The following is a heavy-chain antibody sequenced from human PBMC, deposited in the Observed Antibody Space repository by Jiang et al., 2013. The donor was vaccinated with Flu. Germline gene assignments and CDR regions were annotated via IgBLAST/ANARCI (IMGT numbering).Heavy chain of an antibody. D-gene: IGHD1-26*01. Sequence: YSPSFQGHVTISADKSISTAYLQWSSLKASDTAMYYCARHSEVGATTGGYYFDYWGQGTLVTVSS. CDR3: ARHSEVGATTGGYYFDY. V-gene: IGHV5-10-1*01. J-gene: IGHJ4*02.